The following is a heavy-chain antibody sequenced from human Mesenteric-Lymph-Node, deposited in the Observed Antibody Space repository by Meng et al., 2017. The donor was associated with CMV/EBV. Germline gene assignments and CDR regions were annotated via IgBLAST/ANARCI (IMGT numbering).Heavy chain of an antibody. V-gene: IGHV3-11*01. CDR1: GFPFSEYY. D-gene: IGHD6-6*01. CDR3: AGPVRIASRPFYYGLDV. CDR2: LSGSGSTI. Sequence: GESLKISCAASGFPFSEYYMSWIRQAPGKGLEWVSYLSGSGSTIYYADSVKGRFTISRDNAKNSLYLQMHSLRAENTALYYCAGPVRIASRPFYYGLDVWGQGTTVTVSS. J-gene: IGHJ6*02.